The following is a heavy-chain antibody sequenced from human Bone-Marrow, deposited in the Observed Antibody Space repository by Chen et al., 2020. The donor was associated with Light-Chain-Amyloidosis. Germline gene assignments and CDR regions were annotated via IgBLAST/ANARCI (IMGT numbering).Heavy chain of an antibody. Sequence: QVHLQESDPGLVKPSETLSLTCSVPGGSIINYFWSWMRQPPGKGLEWIGCIFYSGSTNYNSSLKSRVTISVDTSKNQLSLKLNSVTAADTAVYYCARSPAGYYGSGSYYYFDFWGQGTLVTVSS. CDR1: GGSIINYF. D-gene: IGHD3-10*01. CDR2: IFYSGST. J-gene: IGHJ4*02. CDR3: ARSPAGYYGSGSYYYFDF. V-gene: IGHV4-59*12.